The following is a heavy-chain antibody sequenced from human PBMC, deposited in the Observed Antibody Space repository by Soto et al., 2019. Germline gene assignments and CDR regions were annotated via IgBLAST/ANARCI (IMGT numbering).Heavy chain of an antibody. J-gene: IGHJ4*02. Sequence: VQLVQSGAEVKMSGASVKVSCKASGYRFTGHYIHWVRQAPGQGPEWMGEIGPKSGDTKYAQKFQGRVTMTRDTSITTVYMELSNLSPDDTAVYYCGRGRSGELVVFYWGQGTLVTVYS. CDR1: GYRFTGHY. CDR2: IGPKSGDT. V-gene: IGHV1-2*02. D-gene: IGHD1-7*01. CDR3: GRGRSGELVVFY.